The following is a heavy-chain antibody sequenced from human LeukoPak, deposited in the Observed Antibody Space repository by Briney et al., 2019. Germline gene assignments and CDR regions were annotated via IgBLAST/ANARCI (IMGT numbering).Heavy chain of an antibody. D-gene: IGHD6-19*01. CDR3: ASTIAVAGCFDY. Sequence: ASVKVSCKASGYTFTSYDINWVRQATGQGLEWMGWMNPNSGNTGYAQKFQGRVTMTRNTSISTAYMELSSRRSEDTAVYYCASTIAVAGCFDYWGQGTLVTVSS. V-gene: IGHV1-8*01. J-gene: IGHJ4*02. CDR2: MNPNSGNT. CDR1: GYTFTSYD.